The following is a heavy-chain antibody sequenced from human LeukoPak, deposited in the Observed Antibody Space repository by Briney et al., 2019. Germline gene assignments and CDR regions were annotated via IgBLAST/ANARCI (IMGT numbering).Heavy chain of an antibody. Sequence: GGSLRLSCAASGFTFSSYSMNWVRQAPGKGLEWVSSISSSSSYIYYADSEKGRFTISRDNAKNSLYLQMNSLRAEDTAVYYCARVSGGYPLYYFDYWCQGTLVTVSS. CDR2: ISSSSSYI. CDR3: ARVSGGYPLYYFDY. D-gene: IGHD2-8*02. J-gene: IGHJ4*02. CDR1: GFTFSSYS. V-gene: IGHV3-21*01.